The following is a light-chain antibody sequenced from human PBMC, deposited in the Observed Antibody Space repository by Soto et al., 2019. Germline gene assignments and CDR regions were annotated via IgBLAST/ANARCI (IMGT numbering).Light chain of an antibody. CDR1: QDISSC. CDR2: AAS. CDR3: QQTNSFPRT. V-gene: IGKV1-12*01. Sequence: DIQLAQSPSSVCASVVDSGTVTCWSSQDISSCLAWYQQKPAKXXHXXIYAASSLQSGVPSRFSGSGSGTAFTLTINSLQPEDFATYYCQQTNSFPRTFGQGTKVDIK. J-gene: IGKJ1*01.